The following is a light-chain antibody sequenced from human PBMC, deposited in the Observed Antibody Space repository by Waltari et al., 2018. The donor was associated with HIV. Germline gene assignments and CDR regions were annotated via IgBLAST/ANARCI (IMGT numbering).Light chain of an antibody. Sequence: QSVLTQPPSASGTPGQRVTISCSGSRSNIGNNDVYWFQQLPGTAPKLLIYRNTPRPSGVPDRCTGSKSGTSVSLAISGLRSEDEADYYCDAWDDSLSGRVFGGGTKLTVL. CDR1: RSNIGNND. CDR3: DAWDDSLSGRV. V-gene: IGLV1-47*01. CDR2: RNT. J-gene: IGLJ3*02.